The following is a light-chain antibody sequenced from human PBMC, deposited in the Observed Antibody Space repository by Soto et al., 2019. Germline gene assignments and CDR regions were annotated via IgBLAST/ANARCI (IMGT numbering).Light chain of an antibody. J-gene: IGLJ2*01. CDR2: YDS. CDR3: QLWDRGSAVV. Sequence: SYELTQPPSVSGAPGKTARITCGGNNIGSKSVHWYKQKPGQAPVLVIYYDSDRPTGIPERFSGTHSGSTAALTISRVEAGHEGDYYCQLWDRGSAVVFGGGTMPTVL. CDR1: NIGSKS. V-gene: IGLV3-21*04.